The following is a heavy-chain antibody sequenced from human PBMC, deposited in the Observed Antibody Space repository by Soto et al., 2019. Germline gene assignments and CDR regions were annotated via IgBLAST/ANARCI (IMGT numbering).Heavy chain of an antibody. CDR1: CGSMISYY. D-gene: IGHD4-4*01. V-gene: IGHV4-59*01. J-gene: IGHJ6*02. CDR2: MYYSGST. CDR3: ARASIRGGNFASHFGMDV. Sequence: SETLSLTCSFSCGSMISYYWTWIRQSPGKGLEWIGYMYYSGSTDYNPSLKSRVTISVDTSNNQFSLKLNSVTAADTAVYYCARASIRGGNFASHFGMDVWGQGTTVTVSS.